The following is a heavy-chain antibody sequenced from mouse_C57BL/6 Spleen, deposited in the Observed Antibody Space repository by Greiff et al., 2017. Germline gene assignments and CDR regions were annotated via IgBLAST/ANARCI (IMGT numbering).Heavy chain of an antibody. CDR1: GYTFTSYW. CDR2: IYPSDGYT. J-gene: IGHJ1*03. Sequence: QVQLQQPGAELVMPGASVKLSCKASGYTFTSYWMHWVKQRPGQGLEWIGEIYPSDGYTNYNQKFKGKSTLTVDKSSSTAYMQLSSLTSEDSAVYYCARSHYGRSHWYIDVWGTGTTVTVSS. D-gene: IGHD1-1*01. V-gene: IGHV1-69*01. CDR3: ARSHYGRSHWYIDV.